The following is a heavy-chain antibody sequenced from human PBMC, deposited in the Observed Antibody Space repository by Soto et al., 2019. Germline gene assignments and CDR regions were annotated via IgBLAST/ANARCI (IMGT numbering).Heavy chain of an antibody. CDR3: ATRKGGYCSGGSCYSGAFDI. CDR1: GFTFSIYA. J-gene: IGHJ3*02. V-gene: IGHV3-30-3*01. D-gene: IGHD2-15*01. Sequence: GGSLRLSCAASGFTFSIYAMQWVRQAPGKGLEWVAVISYDGSNKYYADSVKGRFTISRDNSKNTLYLQMNSLRAEDTAVYYCATRKGGYCSGGSCYSGAFDIWGQGTMVTVSS. CDR2: ISYDGSNK.